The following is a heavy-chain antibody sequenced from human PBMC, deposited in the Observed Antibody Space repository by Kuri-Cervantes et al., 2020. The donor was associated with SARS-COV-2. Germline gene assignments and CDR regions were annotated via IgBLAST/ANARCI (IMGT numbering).Heavy chain of an antibody. J-gene: IGHJ4*02. Sequence: SETLSLTCAVSGYSISSGYYWGWIRQPPGKGLEWIGSIYHSGSTYYNPSLKSRVTISVDTSKNQFSLKLNSVTAADTAVYYCARGLRTRGVRSDFWSGPHYFDYWGQGTLVTVSS. CDR2: IYHSGST. CDR3: ARGLRTRGVRSDFWSGPHYFDY. D-gene: IGHD3-3*01. V-gene: IGHV4-38-2*01. CDR1: GYSISSGYY.